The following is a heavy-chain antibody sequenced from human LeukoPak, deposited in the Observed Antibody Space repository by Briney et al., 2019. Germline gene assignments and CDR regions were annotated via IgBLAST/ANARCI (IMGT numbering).Heavy chain of an antibody. D-gene: IGHD2-2*01. Sequence: GGSLRLSCAASGFTFSSHALSWVRQAPGKGLEWVSSLSGSGYITYYADSVKGRFTISRDNSKNTVYLQMNSLRAEDTAVYYCAKDPYGTRYFDYWGQGTLVTVSS. J-gene: IGHJ4*02. CDR2: LSGSGYIT. CDR3: AKDPYGTRYFDY. V-gene: IGHV3-23*01. CDR1: GFTFSSHA.